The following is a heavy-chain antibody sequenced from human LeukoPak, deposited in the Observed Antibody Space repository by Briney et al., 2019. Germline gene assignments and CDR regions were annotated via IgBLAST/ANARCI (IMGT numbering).Heavy chain of an antibody. V-gene: IGHV3-30*04. CDR1: GFTFSSYA. CDR3: ARAPDNGVVPAAIDY. Sequence: GGSLRLSCAASGFTFSSYAMHWVRQAPGKGLEWVAVISYDGSNKYYADSVKGRFTISRDNSKNTLYLQMNSLRAEDTAVYYCARAPDNGVVPAAIDYWGQGTLVTVSS. CDR2: ISYDGSNK. D-gene: IGHD2-2*01. J-gene: IGHJ4*02.